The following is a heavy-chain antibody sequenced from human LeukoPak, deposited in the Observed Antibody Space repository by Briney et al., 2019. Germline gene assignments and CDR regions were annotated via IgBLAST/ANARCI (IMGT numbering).Heavy chain of an antibody. CDR2: ISSSSSTI. CDR1: GFTVSSNY. CDR3: ARESPVNDY. Sequence: GGSLRLSCAASGFTVSSNYMSWVRQAPGKGLEWVSYISSSSSTIYYADSVKGRFTISRDNAKNSLYLQMNSLRAEDTAVYYCARESPVNDYWGQGTLVTVSS. V-gene: IGHV3-48*01. D-gene: IGHD6-19*01. J-gene: IGHJ4*02.